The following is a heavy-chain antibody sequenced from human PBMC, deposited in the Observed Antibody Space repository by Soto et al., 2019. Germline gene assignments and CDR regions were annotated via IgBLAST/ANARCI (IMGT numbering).Heavy chain of an antibody. J-gene: IGHJ6*03. CDR3: ARGGDYDFWSGYSYYYYYMDV. D-gene: IGHD3-3*01. V-gene: IGHV1-18*01. Sequence: QVQLVQSGAEVKKPGASVKVSCKASGYTFTSYGISWVRQAPGQGLEGMGWISAYNGNTNYAQKLQGRVTMTTDTSTSTAYMELRSLRSDDTAVYYCARGGDYDFWSGYSYYYYYMDVWGKGTTVTVSS. CDR2: ISAYNGNT. CDR1: GYTFTSYG.